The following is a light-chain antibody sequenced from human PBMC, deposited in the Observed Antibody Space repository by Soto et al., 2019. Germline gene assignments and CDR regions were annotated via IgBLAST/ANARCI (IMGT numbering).Light chain of an antibody. CDR3: SSYAGSNNVI. CDR2: DVF. Sequence: QSALTQPASVSGSPGQSITISCTGTSSDVGGYDYVSWYQQRPGKAPKLLIYDVFNRPSGVSNRFSGSRSDNTASLTVSGLQAEDEADYYCSSYAGSNNVIFGGGTKLTVL. CDR1: SSDVGGYDY. V-gene: IGLV2-14*03. J-gene: IGLJ2*01.